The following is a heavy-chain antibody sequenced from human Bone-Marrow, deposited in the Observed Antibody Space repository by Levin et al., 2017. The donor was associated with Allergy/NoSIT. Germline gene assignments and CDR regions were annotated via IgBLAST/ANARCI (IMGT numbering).Heavy chain of an antibody. Sequence: LSLTCAASGFTFGTSWMSWVRQAPGKGLEWVANIKEDGGNKYYVDSVKGRFTISRDNAKNSLYLQMNSLRAEDTATYYCAREAGGWGYYFDYWGQGILVTVSS. V-gene: IGHV3-7*03. CDR2: IKEDGGNK. CDR1: GFTFGTSW. D-gene: IGHD2-21*01. CDR3: AREAGGWGYYFDY. J-gene: IGHJ4*02.